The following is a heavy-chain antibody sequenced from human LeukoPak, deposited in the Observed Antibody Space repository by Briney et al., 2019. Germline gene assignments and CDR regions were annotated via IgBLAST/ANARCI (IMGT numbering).Heavy chain of an antibody. D-gene: IGHD2-2*01. J-gene: IGHJ6*02. V-gene: IGHV1-69*04. Sequence: ASVKVSCKASGGTFSSYAISWVRQAPGQGLEWMGRIIPSFGIANYAQKFQGRVTITADKSTSTAYMELSSLRSEDTAVYYCASWLGYCSSTSCRAPSYYYYGMDVWGQGTTVTVSS. CDR2: IIPSFGIA. CDR1: GGTFSSYA. CDR3: ASWLGYCSSTSCRAPSYYYYGMDV.